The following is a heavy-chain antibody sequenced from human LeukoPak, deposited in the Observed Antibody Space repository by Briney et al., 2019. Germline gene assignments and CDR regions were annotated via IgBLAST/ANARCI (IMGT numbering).Heavy chain of an antibody. CDR2: IYTSGST. D-gene: IGHD3-16*01. CDR1: GGSISSYY. V-gene: IGHV4-4*07. CDR3: ARDPVGMRMVDAFDI. J-gene: IGHJ3*02. Sequence: SETLSLTCTVSGGSISSYYWSWIRQPAGKGLEWIGRIYTSGSTNYNPSLKSRVTMSVDTSKNQFSLELSSVTAADTAVYYCARDPVGMRMVDAFDIWGQGTMVTVSS.